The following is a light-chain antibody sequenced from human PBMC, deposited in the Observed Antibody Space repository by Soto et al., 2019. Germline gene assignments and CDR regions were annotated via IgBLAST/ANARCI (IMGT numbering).Light chain of an antibody. CDR1: QTVASN. CDR3: QQYHNWPPQYT. Sequence: EIVMTQSPATLSVSPGERATLSCRASQTVASNLAWYQQKPGQAPRLLIHGSSTRATGFPARFSGSGSGTEFTLTISSLQSEDFAVYYCQQYHNWPPQYTFVQGTKLQI. J-gene: IGKJ2*01. V-gene: IGKV3-15*01. CDR2: GSS.